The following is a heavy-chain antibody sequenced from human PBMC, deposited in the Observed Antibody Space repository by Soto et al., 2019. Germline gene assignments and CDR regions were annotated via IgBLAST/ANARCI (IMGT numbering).Heavy chain of an antibody. CDR2: MYHGGTT. CDR3: VGCDRRVFELDWFCS. D-gene: IGHD6-13*01. CDR1: VGSISSGSYY. V-gene: IGHV4-39*01. J-gene: IGHJ5*01. Sequence: SATLRLTCSASVGSISSGSYYWGWIRQTPRRGLEWIASMYHGGTTYSNPSLKSRVTISVDTSKNQFSLRLTSVTAADAAVYYCVGCDRRVFELDWFCSW.